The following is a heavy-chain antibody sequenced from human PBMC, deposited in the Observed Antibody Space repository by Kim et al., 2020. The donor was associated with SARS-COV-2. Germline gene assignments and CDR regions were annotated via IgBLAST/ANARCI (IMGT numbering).Heavy chain of an antibody. CDR3: AKDPPWFDP. Sequence: GGSLRLSCAASGFTFSSHAMSWVRQAPGEGLEWVSSISNSGGSTFSTYYADSVKGRFTISRDNSKNTLYLQMNSLRAEDTAVYYCAKDPPWFDPWGQGTLVTVSS. J-gene: IGHJ5*02. CDR2: ISNSGGSTFST. CDR1: GFTFSSHA. V-gene: IGHV3-23*01.